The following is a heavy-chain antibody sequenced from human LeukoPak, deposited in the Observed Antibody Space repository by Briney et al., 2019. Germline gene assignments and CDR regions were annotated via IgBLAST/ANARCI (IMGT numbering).Heavy chain of an antibody. V-gene: IGHV3-33*01. Sequence: GGSLRLSCAASGFTFSSDGMHWVRQAPGKGLEWVAVIWYDGSNKYYADSVKGRFTISRDNSKNTLYLRTNSLRAEDTAVYYCARGLYDRSGYYVTPDYWGQGTLVTVSS. D-gene: IGHD3-22*01. CDR1: GFTFSSDG. J-gene: IGHJ4*02. CDR3: ARGLYDRSGYYVTPDY. CDR2: IWYDGSNK.